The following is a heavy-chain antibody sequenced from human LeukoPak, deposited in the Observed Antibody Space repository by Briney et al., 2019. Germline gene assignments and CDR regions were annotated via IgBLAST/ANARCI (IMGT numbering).Heavy chain of an antibody. CDR3: ARSNTVTTFYFDY. CDR1: GYTFTGYY. Sequence: ASVKVSCKASGYTFTGYYMHWVRQAPGQGLEWMGWTNPNSGGTNYAQKFQGRVAMTRDTSISTAYMELSRLRSDDTAVYYCARSNTVTTFYFDYWGQGTLVTVSS. J-gene: IGHJ4*02. V-gene: IGHV1-2*02. CDR2: TNPNSGGT. D-gene: IGHD4-17*01.